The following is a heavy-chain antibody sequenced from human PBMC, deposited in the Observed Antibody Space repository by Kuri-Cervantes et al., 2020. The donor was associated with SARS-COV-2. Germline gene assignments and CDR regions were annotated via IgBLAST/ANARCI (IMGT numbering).Heavy chain of an antibody. CDR3: ARHSYDFWSGSKPFDY. Sequence: GSLRLSCAVSGYSISSGYYWGWIRQPPGKGLEWIGSIYHSGSTYYNPSLKSRVTISVDTSKNQFSLKLSSVTAADTAVYYCARHSYDFWSGSKPFDYWGQGTLVTVSS. CDR1: GYSISSGYY. D-gene: IGHD3-3*01. V-gene: IGHV4-38-2*01. J-gene: IGHJ4*02. CDR2: IYHSGST.